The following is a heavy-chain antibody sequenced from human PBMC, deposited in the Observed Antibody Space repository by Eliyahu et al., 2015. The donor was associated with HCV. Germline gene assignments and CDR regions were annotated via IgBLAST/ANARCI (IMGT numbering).Heavy chain of an antibody. CDR1: GFTFXXXG. CDR2: IWYDGSNK. J-gene: IGHJ4*02. CDR3: ARDSGYDTFDY. V-gene: IGHV3-33*01. D-gene: IGHD5-12*01. Sequence: QVQLVESGGGVVQPGRSXXLSCAASGFTFXXXGXXWVRQAPXKGLEWVAVIWYDGSNKYYADSVKGRFTISRDNSKNTLYLQMNSLRAEDTAVYYCARDSGYDTFDYWGQGTLVTVSS.